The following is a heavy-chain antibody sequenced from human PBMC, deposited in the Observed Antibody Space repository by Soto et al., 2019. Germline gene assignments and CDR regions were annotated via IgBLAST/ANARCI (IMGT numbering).Heavy chain of an antibody. Sequence: QVQLVQSGAEVKKPGSSVKVSCKASGGTFSSYAISWVRQAPGQGLEWMGGIIPIFGTANYAQKFQGRVTITADESTSTAYMELSSLRSEDTAVYYCASSGFGELPLYHWFDPWGQGTLVTVSS. CDR3: ASSGFGELPLYHWFDP. V-gene: IGHV1-69*01. CDR1: GGTFSSYA. J-gene: IGHJ5*02. D-gene: IGHD3-10*01. CDR2: IIPIFGTA.